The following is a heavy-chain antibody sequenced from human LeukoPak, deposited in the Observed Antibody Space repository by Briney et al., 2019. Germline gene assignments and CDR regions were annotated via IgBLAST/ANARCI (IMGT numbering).Heavy chain of an antibody. V-gene: IGHV3-48*02. CDR3: ARVRGYYGDY. J-gene: IGHJ4*02. CDR2: ITSSSGTI. Sequence: PGGSLRLSCAASGFTFSSYSMNWVRQAPGKGLEWVSYITSSSGTIYYADSVRGRFTISRDNVKNSLYLQMNSLRDEDTAVYYCARVRGYYGDYWGQGTLVTVSS. D-gene: IGHD3-10*01. CDR1: GFTFSSYS.